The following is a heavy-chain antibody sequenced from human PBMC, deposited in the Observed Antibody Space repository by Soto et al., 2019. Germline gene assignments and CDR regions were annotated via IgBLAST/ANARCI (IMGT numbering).Heavy chain of an antibody. CDR3: AARFWSGYYYPTYYYGMDV. D-gene: IGHD3-3*01. CDR2: IIPIFGTA. CDR1: GGTFSSYA. Sequence: SVKVSCKASGGTFSSYAISWVRQAPGQGLEWMGGIIPIFGTANYAQKFQGRVTITADESTSTAYMELSSLRSEDTAVYYCAARFWSGYYYPTYYYGMDVWGQGTTVTVSS. J-gene: IGHJ6*02. V-gene: IGHV1-69*13.